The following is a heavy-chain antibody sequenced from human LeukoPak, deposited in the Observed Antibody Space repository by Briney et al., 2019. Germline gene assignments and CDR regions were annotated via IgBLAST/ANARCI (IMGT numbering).Heavy chain of an antibody. V-gene: IGHV4-59*01. Sequence: SETLSLTCTVCGGSISSYYWSWIRQPPGKGLEWIGYIYYSGSTNYNPSLKSRVTISVDTSKNQFSLKLSSVTAADTAVYYCARLEEQQYSFDYWGQGTLVTVSS. CDR2: IYYSGST. D-gene: IGHD6-13*01. J-gene: IGHJ4*02. CDR3: ARLEEQQYSFDY. CDR1: GGSISSYY.